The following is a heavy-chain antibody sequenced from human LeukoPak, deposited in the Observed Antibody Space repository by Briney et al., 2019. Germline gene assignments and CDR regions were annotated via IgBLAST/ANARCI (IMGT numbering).Heavy chain of an antibody. D-gene: IGHD3-22*01. CDR2: IYYSGST. CDR3: ARQPYDSSGKGYDY. J-gene: IGHJ4*02. V-gene: IGHV4-39*01. CDR1: GGSISGSSYY. Sequence: PSETLSLTCTVSGGSISGSSYYWGWIRQPPGKGLEWIGSIYYSGSTYYNPSLKSRVTISVDTSKNQFSLKLSSVTAADTAVYYCARQPYDSSGKGYDYWGQGTLVTVSS.